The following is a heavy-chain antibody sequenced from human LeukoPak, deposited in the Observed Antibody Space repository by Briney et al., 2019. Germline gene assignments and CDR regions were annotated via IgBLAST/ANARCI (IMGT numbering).Heavy chain of an antibody. V-gene: IGHV4-59*08. D-gene: IGHD6-13*01. J-gene: IGHJ4*02. Sequence: SQRLSLTRTVSVGSITSYSRSWIRPPPRGGLGWIGCIYYRGSTNHNPSLKSRVAISVDTSKNQFSLKLSSVTAADTAVYYCARRIAAAGAFDYWGQGTLVTVSS. CDR3: ARRIAAAGAFDY. CDR1: VGSITSYS. CDR2: IYYRGST.